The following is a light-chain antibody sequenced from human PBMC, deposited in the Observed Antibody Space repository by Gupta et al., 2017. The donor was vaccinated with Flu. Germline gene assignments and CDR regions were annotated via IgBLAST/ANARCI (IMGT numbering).Light chain of an antibody. CDR1: SGAISNNY. Sequence: AHPHSVSASPGKTVTVTCTRSSGAISNNYIQWYQQRPGSSPTTVIFDDNQRPSGVPDRFSGSIDRSSNSASLAISGLTTEDAADYYCHSYDSHHRQVFGSGTTVTVL. CDR2: DDN. J-gene: IGLJ1*01. V-gene: IGLV6-57*01. CDR3: HSYDSHHRQV.